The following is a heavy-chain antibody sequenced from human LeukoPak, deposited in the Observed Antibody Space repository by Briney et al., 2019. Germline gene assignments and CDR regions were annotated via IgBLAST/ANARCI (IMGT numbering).Heavy chain of an antibody. CDR1: GFTVSSNY. CDR2: IYSGGST. D-gene: IGHD2-2*02. Sequence: GGSLRLSCAASGFTVSSNYMSWVRQAPGKGLEWVSVIYSGGSTYYADSVKGRFTISRDNAKNSLYLQMNNLRAEDTAVYYCARGTTYCSSTSCYTGYFDYWGQGTLVTVSS. CDR3: ARGTTYCSSTSCYTGYFDY. V-gene: IGHV3-53*01. J-gene: IGHJ4*02.